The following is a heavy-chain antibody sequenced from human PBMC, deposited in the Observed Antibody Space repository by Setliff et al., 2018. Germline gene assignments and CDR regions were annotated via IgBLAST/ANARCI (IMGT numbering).Heavy chain of an antibody. CDR1: GFTFRSYW. D-gene: IGHD3-10*01. Sequence: GGSLRLSCAASGFTFRSYWMSWVRQAPGKGLEWVAHINPDGGHTFYEGSVKGRCTISRDNAKNSLHLQVSSLRAEDVGVYYCARSDHSSGIDWGQGTLVTVSS. V-gene: IGHV3-7*01. CDR3: ARSDHSSGID. J-gene: IGHJ4*02. CDR2: INPDGGHT.